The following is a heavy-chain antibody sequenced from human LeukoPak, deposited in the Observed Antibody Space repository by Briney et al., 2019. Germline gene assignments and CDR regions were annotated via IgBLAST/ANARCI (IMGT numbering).Heavy chain of an antibody. Sequence: SETLSLTCTASGDSISSYYWSWIRQPPGKGLEWIGYIYYSGSTNYNPSLTNYNPSLNSRVTISVDTSKNQFSLKVSSVTAADTAVYYCARGGVPYYFDYWGQGTLVTVSS. J-gene: IGHJ4*02. CDR1: GDSISSYY. CDR3: ARGGVPYYFDY. D-gene: IGHD1-1*01. V-gene: IGHV4-59*01. CDR2: IYYSGSTNYNPSLT.